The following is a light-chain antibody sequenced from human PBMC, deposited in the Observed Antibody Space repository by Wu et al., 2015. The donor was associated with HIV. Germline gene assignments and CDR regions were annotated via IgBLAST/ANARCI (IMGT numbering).Light chain of an antibody. CDR2: GAS. Sequence: EIVLTQSPAALSISPGERASLSCRASRSVSSAVAWYQQKPGQAPRLLIYGASTRATAIPARFGGSGSGTDFTLTISSMQSEDFAVYYCQQYHNWPPYTFGPGTRLEIK. J-gene: IGKJ2*01. CDR3: QQYHNWPPYT. CDR1: RSVSSA. V-gene: IGKV3-15*01.